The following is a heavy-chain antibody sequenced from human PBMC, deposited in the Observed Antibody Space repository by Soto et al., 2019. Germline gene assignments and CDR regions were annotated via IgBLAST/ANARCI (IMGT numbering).Heavy chain of an antibody. Sequence: ASVKVSCKASGYTCTMYGISCVRQSPLQGLEWMGCISAYNGNTNYAQKLQGRVTMTTDTSTSTAYMELRSLRSDDTAVYYCARVGGGAVAGKGYYYYGMDVWGQGTTVTVSS. CDR3: ARVGGGAVAGKGYYYYGMDV. V-gene: IGHV1-18*01. CDR1: GYTCTMYG. D-gene: IGHD6-19*01. CDR2: ISAYNGNT. J-gene: IGHJ6*02.